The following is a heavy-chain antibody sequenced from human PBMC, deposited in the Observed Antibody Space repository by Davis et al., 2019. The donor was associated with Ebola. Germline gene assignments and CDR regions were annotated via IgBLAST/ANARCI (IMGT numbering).Heavy chain of an antibody. CDR1: GGSISSYY. J-gene: IGHJ4*02. CDR3: AGLAPAAGIDY. D-gene: IGHD6-13*01. V-gene: IGHV4-59*01. CDR2: IYYIGST. Sequence: SETLSLPCTVPGGSISSYYWSWIRQPPGKGRGWVGYIYYIGSTNYNPSLKSRVTISVDKSKNQFSLNLRSMTAAATPVYYGAGLAPAAGIDYWGQGTLVTVSS.